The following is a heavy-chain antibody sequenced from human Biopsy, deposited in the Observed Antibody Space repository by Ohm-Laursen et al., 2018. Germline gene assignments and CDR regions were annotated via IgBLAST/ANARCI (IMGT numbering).Heavy chain of an antibody. Sequence: SLRLSCAAPGFTFSSYGMSWVRQAPGKGLEWVSGISWNSDFIGYADSVKGRFTISRDNAKRSLYLQMNSLRVEDTAFYYCVKAAYGSGTYHPIDYWGQGTLVTVSS. CDR3: VKAAYGSGTYHPIDY. CDR1: GFTFSSYG. CDR2: ISWNSDFI. V-gene: IGHV3-9*01. D-gene: IGHD3-10*01. J-gene: IGHJ4*02.